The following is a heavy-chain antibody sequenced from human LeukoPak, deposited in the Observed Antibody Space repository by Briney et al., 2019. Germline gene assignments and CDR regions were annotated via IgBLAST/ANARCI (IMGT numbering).Heavy chain of an antibody. CDR3: ARLSMVRGDSKWFDP. Sequence: PSETLSLTCTVSGGSISSGSYYWSWIRQPAGKGLEWIGRIYTSGSTNYNPSLKSRVTISVDRSKNQFSLKLSSVTAADTAVYYCARLSMVRGDSKWFDPWGQGTLVTVSS. CDR2: IYTSGST. V-gene: IGHV4-61*02. D-gene: IGHD3-10*01. J-gene: IGHJ5*02. CDR1: GGSISSGSYY.